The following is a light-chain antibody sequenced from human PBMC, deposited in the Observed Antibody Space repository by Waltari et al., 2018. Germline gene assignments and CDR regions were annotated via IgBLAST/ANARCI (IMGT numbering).Light chain of an antibody. J-gene: IGLJ1*01. CDR1: NIGSKN. CDR3: QVWDSGSDHYV. Sequence: SYVLTQPPSVSVAPGQTARISCDGNNIGSKNVHWYQQKPGQAPVLVVYEDGDRPSGIPERVSGSNSGNTATLTISRVDAGDEADYYCQVWDSGSDHYVFGTVTKVTVL. V-gene: IGLV3-21*02. CDR2: EDG.